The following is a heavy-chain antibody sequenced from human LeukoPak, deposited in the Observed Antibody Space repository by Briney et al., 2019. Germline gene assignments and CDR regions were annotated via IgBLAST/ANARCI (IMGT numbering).Heavy chain of an antibody. D-gene: IGHD2-2*01. CDR2: IYYSGST. J-gene: IGHJ5*02. V-gene: IGHV4-31*03. CDR3: ARVVVVVPAAISNLVWFDP. CDR1: GGSISSGGYY. Sequence: PSQTLSLTCTVSGGSISSGGYYWRWIRQHPGKGLEWIGYIYYSGSTYYIPSLKSRVTISVDTSKNQFSLKLSSVTAADTAVYYCARVVVVVPAAISNLVWFDPWGQGTLVTVSS.